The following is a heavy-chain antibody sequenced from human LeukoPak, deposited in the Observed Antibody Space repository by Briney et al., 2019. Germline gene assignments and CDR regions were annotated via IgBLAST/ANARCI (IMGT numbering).Heavy chain of an antibody. D-gene: IGHD6-13*01. Sequence: PSETLSLTCTVSGGSISSSSYYWGWIRQPPGKGLEWIGSIYYSGSTYYNPSLKSRVTISVDTSKNQFSLKLSSVTAADTAVYYCASGRPIAYWGQGTLVTVSS. CDR3: ASGRPIAY. CDR1: GGSISSSSYY. CDR2: IYYSGST. J-gene: IGHJ4*02. V-gene: IGHV4-39*07.